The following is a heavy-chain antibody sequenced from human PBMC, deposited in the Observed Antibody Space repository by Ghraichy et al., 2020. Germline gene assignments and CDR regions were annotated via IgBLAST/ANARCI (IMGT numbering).Heavy chain of an antibody. V-gene: IGHV4-39*02. Sequence: SETLSLTCTVSGASMSSSTTYYWGWIHQPPGKGLEWIGSIYDSGRTHYNSPLNSRVTISVDKSMNQFSLHLTSVTAADTGLYFCARGRGYSYAFDPWSPGTMILFSS. CDR1: GASMSSSTTYY. CDR2: IYDSGRT. D-gene: IGHD5-18*01. J-gene: IGHJ5*02. CDR3: ARGRGYSYAFDP.